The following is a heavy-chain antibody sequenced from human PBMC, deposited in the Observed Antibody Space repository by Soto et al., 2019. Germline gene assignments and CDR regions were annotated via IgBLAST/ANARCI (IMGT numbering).Heavy chain of an antibody. D-gene: IGHD1-26*01. J-gene: IGHJ4*02. V-gene: IGHV4-30-2*01. CDR2: IYHSGST. Sequence: QLQLQESGSGLVKPSQTLSLTCAVSGGSISSGGYSWSWIRQPPGKGLEWIGYIYHSGSTYYNPSLKSRVTISVDRSKNQFSLKLSSVTAADTAVYYCARGVGARSERAPVHDYWGQGTLVTVSS. CDR3: ARGVGARSERAPVHDY. CDR1: GGSISSGGYS.